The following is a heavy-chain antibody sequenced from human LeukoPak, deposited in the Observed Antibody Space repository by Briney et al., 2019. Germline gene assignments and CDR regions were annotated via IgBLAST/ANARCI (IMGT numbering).Heavy chain of an antibody. D-gene: IGHD6-13*01. V-gene: IGHV1-2*02. CDR1: GYTFTGYY. CDR3: ARDHRNIAAAGTLLFGY. J-gene: IGHJ4*02. Sequence: GASVKVSCKASGYTFTGYYMHWVRQAPGQGLEWMGWINPNSGGTNYAQKFQGRVTMTRDTSISTAYMELSRLRSDDTAVYYCARDHRNIAAAGTLLFGYWGQGTLVTVSS. CDR2: INPNSGGT.